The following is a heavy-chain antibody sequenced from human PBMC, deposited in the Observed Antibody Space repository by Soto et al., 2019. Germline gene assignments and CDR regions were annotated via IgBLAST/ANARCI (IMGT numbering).Heavy chain of an antibody. CDR2: ISYNGSNK. V-gene: IGHV3-30-3*01. J-gene: IGHJ6*02. D-gene: IGHD2-2*02. CDR1: GVNFISYA. CDR3: ARDLDCSSTSCYRVVDYYYGMDV. Sequence: GGSLRLSCAASGVNFISYAMHWVRQAPGKGLEWVAVISYNGSNKYYADSVKGRFTISRDNSKNTLYLQMNSLRAEDTAVHYCARDLDCSSTSCYRVVDYYYGMDVWGQGTTVTVSS.